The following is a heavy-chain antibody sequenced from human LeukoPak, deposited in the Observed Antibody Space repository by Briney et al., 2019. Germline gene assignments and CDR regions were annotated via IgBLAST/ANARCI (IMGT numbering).Heavy chain of an antibody. CDR1: GYTFTSYD. Sequence: ASVKVSCKASGYTFTSYDINWVRQATGQGLEWMGWMNPNSGNTGYAQKFQGRVTMTRNTSISTAYMELSSLRSEDTAVYYCARTYNVLRYFDWTYTDRVRDAFDIWGQGTMVTVSS. J-gene: IGHJ3*02. D-gene: IGHD3-9*01. CDR3: ARTYNVLRYFDWTYTDRVRDAFDI. V-gene: IGHV1-8*01. CDR2: MNPNSGNT.